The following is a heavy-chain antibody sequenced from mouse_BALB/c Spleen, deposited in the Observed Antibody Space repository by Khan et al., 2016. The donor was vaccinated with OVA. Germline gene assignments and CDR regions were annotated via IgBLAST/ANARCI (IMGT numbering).Heavy chain of an antibody. CDR3: ERPPYFSYVLDN. Sequence: QIQLVQSGPEVKKPGETVKISCKASGHTFTQFGMNWVKQAPGKGLTWMGWINTYTGAPTYADDFNGRFAFSLETSASTAYLQINNLKNEDTATYFCERPPYFSYVLDNGCQGTSVTVAS. J-gene: IGHJ4*01. V-gene: IGHV9-3-1*01. D-gene: IGHD2-10*01. CDR2: INTYTGAP. CDR1: GHTFTQFG.